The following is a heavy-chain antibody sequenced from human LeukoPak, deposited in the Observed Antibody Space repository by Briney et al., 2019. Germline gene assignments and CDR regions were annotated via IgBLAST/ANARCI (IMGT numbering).Heavy chain of an antibody. J-gene: IGHJ5*02. CDR1: GFTFSSYA. CDR3: AKRGGGVSSSWYVINWFDP. D-gene: IGHD6-13*01. V-gene: IGHV3-23*01. Sequence: GGSLRLSCAASGFTFSSYAMSWVRQAAGKGLEWVSAISGSGGSTYYADSVKGRFTISRDNSKNTLYLQMNSLRAEDTAVYYCAKRGGGVSSSWYVINWFDPWGQGTLVTVSS. CDR2: ISGSGGST.